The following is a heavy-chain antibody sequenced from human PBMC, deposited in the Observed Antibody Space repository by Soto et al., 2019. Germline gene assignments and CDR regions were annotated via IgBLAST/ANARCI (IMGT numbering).Heavy chain of an antibody. J-gene: IGHJ5*02. CDR1: GGTFSSYA. CDR3: ARVGMAAAGIWFDP. V-gene: IGHV1-69*01. Sequence: QVQLVQSGAEVKKPGSSVKVSCKASGGTFSSYAISWVRQAPGQGLEWMGGIIPIFGTANYAQKFQGRVKINADESTSTAYMEPSSLRSEGTAVYYCARVGMAAAGIWFDPWGQGTLVTVSS. D-gene: IGHD6-13*01. CDR2: IIPIFGTA.